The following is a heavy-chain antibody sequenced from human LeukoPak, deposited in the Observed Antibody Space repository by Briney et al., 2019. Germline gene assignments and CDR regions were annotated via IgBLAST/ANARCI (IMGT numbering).Heavy chain of an antibody. CDR2: ISYDGSNK. CDR1: GFTFSSYA. V-gene: IGHV3-30-3*01. D-gene: IGHD3-22*01. CDR3: ARERAYYYDSSGYYHGGAFDT. Sequence: PGGSLRLSCAASGFTFSSYAMHWVRQAPGKGLEWVAVISYDGSNKYYADSVKGRFTISRDNSKNTLYLQMNSLRAEDTAVYYCARERAYYYDSSGYYHGGAFDTWGQGTMVTVSS. J-gene: IGHJ3*02.